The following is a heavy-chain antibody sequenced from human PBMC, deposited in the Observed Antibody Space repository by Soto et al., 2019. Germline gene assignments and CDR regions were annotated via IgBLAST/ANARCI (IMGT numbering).Heavy chain of an antibody. V-gene: IGHV1-69*05. Sequence: ASVKVSCKASGGTFSSYAISWVRQAPGQGLEWMGGIIPIFGTANYAQKFQGRVTITRDASASTAYMELSSLRSEDTAVYYCARGDSSGWYGDYWGQGTLVTVSS. D-gene: IGHD6-19*01. CDR2: IIPIFGTA. CDR3: ARGDSSGWYGDY. CDR1: GGTFSSYA. J-gene: IGHJ4*02.